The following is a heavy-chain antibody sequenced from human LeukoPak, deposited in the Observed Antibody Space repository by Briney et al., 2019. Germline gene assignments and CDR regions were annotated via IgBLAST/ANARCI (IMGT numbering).Heavy chain of an antibody. D-gene: IGHD2-21*02. CDR1: GFTFSSYA. V-gene: IGHV3-23*01. J-gene: IGHJ3*02. CDR3: AKHLYCGGDCYSSAFDI. Sequence: GGSLRLSCAASGFTFSSYAMSWVRQAPGKGLEWVSAISGSGGSTYHADSVKGRFTISRDNSKNTLYLQMNSLRAEDTAVYYCAKHLYCGGDCYSSAFDIWGQGTMVTVSS. CDR2: ISGSGGST.